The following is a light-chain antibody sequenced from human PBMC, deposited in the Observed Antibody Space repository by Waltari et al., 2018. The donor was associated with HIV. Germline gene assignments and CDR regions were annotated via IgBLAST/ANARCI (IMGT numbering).Light chain of an antibody. CDR2: DAS. CDR3: QQYYHWPPYT. J-gene: IGKJ2*01. V-gene: IGKV3-11*01. Sequence: EIVLTQSPATLSLSPGERATLSCRASQSVRSSLAWYQRKPGQAPRLLIYDASKRARGIPARFSGSGFGTDFTLTISSLEPEDVALYYCQQYYHWPPYTFGQGTKLAIK. CDR1: QSVRSS.